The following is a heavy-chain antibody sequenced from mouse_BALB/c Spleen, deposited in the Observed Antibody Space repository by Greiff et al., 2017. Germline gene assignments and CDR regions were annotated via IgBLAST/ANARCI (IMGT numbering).Heavy chain of an antibody. CDR2: IWGGGGT. CDR3: ARKGNYDYDGAMDY. Sequence: QVQLQQSGPGLVAPSQSLSISCTVSGFTLSSDSVHWVRQPPGKGLEWLGMIWGGGGTDYNSALKSRLSNSQDNFKSKVFLKMNSLQTDDTAMYYCARKGNYDYDGAMDYWGEGTSVTVSS. J-gene: IGHJ4*01. D-gene: IGHD2-4*01. V-gene: IGHV2-6-4*01. CDR1: GFTLSSDS.